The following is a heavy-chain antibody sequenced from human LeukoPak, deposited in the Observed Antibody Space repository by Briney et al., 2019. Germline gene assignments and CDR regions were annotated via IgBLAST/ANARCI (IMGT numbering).Heavy chain of an antibody. D-gene: IGHD3-22*01. J-gene: IGHJ4*02. CDR3: ARDPGDSSGYYSIPFDY. CDR2: ISSSSSYI. CDR1: GFTFSSYS. Sequence: GGSLRLSCAASGFTFSSYSMNWVRQAPGKGLEWVSSISSSSSYIYYADSVKGRFTISRDNAKISLYLQMNSLRAEDTAVYYCARDPGDSSGYYSIPFDYWGQGTLVTVSS. V-gene: IGHV3-21*01.